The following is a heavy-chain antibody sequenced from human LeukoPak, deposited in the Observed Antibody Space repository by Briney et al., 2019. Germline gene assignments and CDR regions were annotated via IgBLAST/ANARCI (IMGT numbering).Heavy chain of an antibody. D-gene: IGHD5-24*01. V-gene: IGHV4-39*01. CDR1: GGSISSSSYY. CDR2: ISYSGST. J-gene: IGHJ4*02. Sequence: SETLSLTCAVSGGSISSSSYYWGWIRQPPGKGLEWTGSISYSGSTYYNPSLKSRVTISVDTSKNQFSLKLTSVTATDTAMYYCARQDSEGRWPNDYWGQGTLVTVSS. CDR3: ARQDSEGRWPNDY.